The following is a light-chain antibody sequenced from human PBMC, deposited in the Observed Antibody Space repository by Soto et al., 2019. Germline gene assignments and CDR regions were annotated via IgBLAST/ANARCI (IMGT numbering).Light chain of an antibody. CDR1: SSDVGGYNY. J-gene: IGLJ1*01. CDR3: CSYTTSNTRQIV. Sequence: QSVLTQPASVSGSPGQSITISCTGTSSDVGGYNYVSWYQQHTGKAPKFMIYDVINRPSGVSNRFSGSKSGNTASLTISGLQSEDEADYYCCSYTTSNTRQIVFGTGTKVTVL. CDR2: DVI. V-gene: IGLV2-14*01.